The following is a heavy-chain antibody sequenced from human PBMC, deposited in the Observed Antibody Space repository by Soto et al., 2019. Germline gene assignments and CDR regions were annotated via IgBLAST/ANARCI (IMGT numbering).Heavy chain of an antibody. Sequence: QVQLVQSGAEVKKPGSSVKVSCKVSGDTFKSYAFSWVRQAPGQGLEWMGRIIPLFGTADYPLRFQGRVTISADESTSTAYMELSSLRSEDTAVDYCARDTDVVVVAATLNFYYYGLDVWGQGTTVTVSS. CDR2: IIPLFGTA. D-gene: IGHD2-15*01. V-gene: IGHV1-69*18. CDR3: ARDTDVVVVAATLNFYYYGLDV. J-gene: IGHJ6*02. CDR1: GDTFKSYA.